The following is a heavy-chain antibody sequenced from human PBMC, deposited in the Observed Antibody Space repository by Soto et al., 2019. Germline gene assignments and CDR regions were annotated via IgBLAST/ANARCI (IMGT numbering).Heavy chain of an antibody. CDR1: GFTFSTYW. Sequence: EVQLVESGGGLVQPGGSLRLSCAASGFTFSTYWMHWVRQVPGKGLVWVSRINSDGSRTNYGDSVRGRFTTSRDNAKNTLYLEMNRLRAEDTAVYFCARIGTGYYYMDVWGKGTTVTVSS. CDR3: ARIGTGYYYMDV. D-gene: IGHD1-1*01. CDR2: INSDGSRT. V-gene: IGHV3-74*01. J-gene: IGHJ6*03.